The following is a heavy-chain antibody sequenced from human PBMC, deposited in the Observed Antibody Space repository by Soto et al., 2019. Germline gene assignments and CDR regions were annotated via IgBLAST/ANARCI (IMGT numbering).Heavy chain of an antibody. V-gene: IGHV4-39*07. Sequence: SETLSLTCTVSGGSISSSTYYWAWIRQPPGKRLEWIGSIHYSGSTNYNPSLKSRVTISVDTSKNQFSLKLTSVTAADTAVYYCARDKITGLFDYWGQGTLVTVSS. D-gene: IGHD2-8*02. CDR1: GGSISSSTYY. CDR2: IHYSGST. J-gene: IGHJ4*02. CDR3: ARDKITGLFDY.